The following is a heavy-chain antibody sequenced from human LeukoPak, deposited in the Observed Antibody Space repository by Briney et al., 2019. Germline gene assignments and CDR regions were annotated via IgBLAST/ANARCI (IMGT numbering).Heavy chain of an antibody. Sequence: PGRSLRFSCAASGFTFSSYGMHWVRQAPGKGLEWVAVIWYDGSNKYYADSAKGRFTISRDNSKNTLYLQMNSLRAEDTAVYYCAKPRRYGSGSYFYFDYWGQGTLVTVSP. CDR3: AKPRRYGSGSYFYFDY. CDR1: GFTFSSYG. CDR2: IWYDGSNK. D-gene: IGHD3-10*01. V-gene: IGHV3-33*06. J-gene: IGHJ4*02.